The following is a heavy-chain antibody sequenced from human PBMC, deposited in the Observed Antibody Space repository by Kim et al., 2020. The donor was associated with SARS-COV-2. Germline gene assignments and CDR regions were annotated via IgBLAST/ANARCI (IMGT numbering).Heavy chain of an antibody. Sequence: ASVKVSCKASGYTFTSYGISWVRQAPGQGLEWMGWISAYNGNTNYAQKLQGRVTMTTDTSTSTAYMELRSLRSDDTAVYYGARSGSVPYDFWSGYYGPWDYWGQGTLVTVSS. V-gene: IGHV1-18*01. CDR2: ISAYNGNT. CDR1: GYTFTSYG. D-gene: IGHD3-3*01. CDR3: ARSGSVPYDFWSGYYGPWDY. J-gene: IGHJ4*02.